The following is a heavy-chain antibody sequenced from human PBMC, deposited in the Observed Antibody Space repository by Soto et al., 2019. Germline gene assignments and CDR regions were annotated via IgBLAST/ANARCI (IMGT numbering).Heavy chain of an antibody. CDR1: GGSMRSGSYY. Sequence: PSETLSLTCTVSGGSMRSGSYYWSWIRQHPGKGLEWIGYIYYSGSTYYNPSLKSRVTISVDTSKNQFSLRLSSVTAADTAVYYCASFCGGDCSTPLWYYFDYWGQGTMVTVYS. D-gene: IGHD2-21*02. V-gene: IGHV4-31*03. CDR2: IYYSGST. J-gene: IGHJ4*02. CDR3: ASFCGGDCSTPLWYYFDY.